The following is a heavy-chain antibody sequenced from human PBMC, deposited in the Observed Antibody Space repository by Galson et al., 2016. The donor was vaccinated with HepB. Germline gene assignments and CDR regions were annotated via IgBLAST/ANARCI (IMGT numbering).Heavy chain of an antibody. CDR2: IYHSGST. V-gene: IGHV4-30-2*01. D-gene: IGHD3-16*02. Sequence: TLSLTCIVSGGSIRSGGYSWSWIRRPPGKGLEWIGNIYHSGSTYYNPSLKSRVTFSVDRSRNQFSLKLRSVTAADTAVYYCARLYHYDYIWGTYRGGFYGMAVWGQGTTVTVSS. CDR3: ARLYHYDYIWGTYRGGFYGMAV. J-gene: IGHJ6*02. CDR1: GGSIRSGGYS.